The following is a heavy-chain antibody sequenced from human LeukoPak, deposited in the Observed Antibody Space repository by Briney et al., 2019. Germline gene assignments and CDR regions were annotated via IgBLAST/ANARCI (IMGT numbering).Heavy chain of an antibody. CDR2: IRQDGSVQ. D-gene: IGHD6-13*01. CDR3: ARGGKLVGIDY. V-gene: IGHV3-7*01. CDR1: GFTFSSYW. Sequence: GSLRLSCAASGFTFSSYWMSWVRQAPGKGLEWVANIRQDGSVQNYVDSVKGRFTISRDNPKNSVYLQMSSLRAEDTAVYYCARGGKLVGIDYWGQGTLVTVSS. J-gene: IGHJ4*02.